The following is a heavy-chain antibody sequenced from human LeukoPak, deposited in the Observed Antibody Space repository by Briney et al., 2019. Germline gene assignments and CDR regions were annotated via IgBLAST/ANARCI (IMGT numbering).Heavy chain of an antibody. CDR1: GLTFSDYR. J-gene: IGHJ4*02. CDR2: TAGADDVI. V-gene: IGHV3-23*01. CDR3: ARVTAPRTGLDY. Sequence: PGGSLRLSCAVSGLTFSDYRMIWVRQAPEKRLEWVAVTAGADDVIQYADSVKGRFTISTDNSKNTVYLQMNSLRAEDTAVYYCARVTAPRTGLDYWGQGTLVTVSS.